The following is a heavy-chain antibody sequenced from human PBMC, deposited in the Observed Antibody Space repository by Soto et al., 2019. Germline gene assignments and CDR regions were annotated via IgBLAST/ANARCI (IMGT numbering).Heavy chain of an antibody. V-gene: IGHV3-53*01. CDR1: GFTVSSNY. CDR2: IYSGGST. CDR3: ARGIAARMYFDY. Sequence: GGSLRLSCAASGFTVSSNYMSWVRQAPGKGLEWVSVIYSGGSTYYADSVKGRFTISRDNSKNTLYLQMNSLRAEDTAVYYCARGIAARMYFDYWSQGTLVTVSS. J-gene: IGHJ4*02. D-gene: IGHD6-6*01.